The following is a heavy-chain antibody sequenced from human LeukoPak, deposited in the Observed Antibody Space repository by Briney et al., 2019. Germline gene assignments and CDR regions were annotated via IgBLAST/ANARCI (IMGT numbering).Heavy chain of an antibody. CDR3: ARQEARGYYYEGLDY. D-gene: IGHD3-22*01. CDR1: GFTFSSYE. V-gene: IGHV3-48*03. J-gene: IGHJ4*02. CDR2: ISSSGSTI. Sequence: PGGSLRLSCAASGFTFSSYEMNWVRQAPGKGLEWVSYISSSGSTIYYADSVKGRFTISRDNAKNSLYLQMNSLRPDDTAIYFCARQEARGYYYEGLDYWGQGNLVTVSS.